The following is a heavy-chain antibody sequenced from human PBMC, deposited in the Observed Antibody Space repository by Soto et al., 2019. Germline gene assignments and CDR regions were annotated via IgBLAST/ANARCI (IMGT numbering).Heavy chain of an antibody. J-gene: IGHJ4*02. CDR2: ISYDGSNK. V-gene: IGHV3-30-3*01. CDR1: GFTFSSYA. Sequence: GGSLRLSCAASGFTFSSYAMHWVRQAPGKGLEWVAVISYDGSNKYYADSVKGRFTISRDNSKNTLYLQMNSLRAEDTAVYYCARAVPVRNYFDYWGQGTLVTVSS. D-gene: IGHD1-1*01. CDR3: ARAVPVRNYFDY.